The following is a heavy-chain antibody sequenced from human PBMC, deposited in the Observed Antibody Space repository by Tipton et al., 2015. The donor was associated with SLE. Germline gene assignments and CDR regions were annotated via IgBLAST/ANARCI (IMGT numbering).Heavy chain of an antibody. Sequence: GSLRLSCAASGFTFSRYWMSWVRQAPGKGLEWVANIKQDGREKYYVDSVKGRFTISRDNAKNSLYLQRNSLRAEDTAVYYCARGGVYSGYDYAYWGQGTLVTVSS. CDR2: IKQDGREK. CDR3: ARGGVYSGYDYAY. V-gene: IGHV3-7*01. D-gene: IGHD5-12*01. J-gene: IGHJ4*02. CDR1: GFTFSRYW.